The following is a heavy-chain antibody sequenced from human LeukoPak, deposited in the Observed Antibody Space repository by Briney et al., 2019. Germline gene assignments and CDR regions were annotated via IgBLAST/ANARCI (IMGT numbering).Heavy chain of an antibody. CDR1: GYTFTSYG. CDR3: ARGLDKYDYWSGYFLAD. Sequence: GASVKVSCKASGYTFTSYGISWARQAPGQGLEWMGWISAYSGGTNYAQTFQGRVTMTRDTSISTAYMELSRLRSDDTAVYYCARGLDKYDYWSGYFLADWGQGTLVTVSS. CDR2: ISAYSGGT. D-gene: IGHD3-3*01. J-gene: IGHJ4*02. V-gene: IGHV1-18*01.